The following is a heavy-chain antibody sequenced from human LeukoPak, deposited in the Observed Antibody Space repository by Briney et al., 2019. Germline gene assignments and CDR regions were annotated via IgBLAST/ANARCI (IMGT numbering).Heavy chain of an antibody. D-gene: IGHD4/OR15-4a*01. V-gene: IGHV3-23*01. Sequence: GGSLRLSCAASGFTFSSYAMSWVRQAPGKGLEWVSAISGSGGSTYYADSVKGRFTISRDNSKNTVYLQMNSLRAEDPAVYYCARRAGAYSHPYDYWGQGTLVTVSS. CDR2: ISGSGGST. J-gene: IGHJ4*02. CDR1: GFTFSSYA. CDR3: ARRAGAYSHPYDY.